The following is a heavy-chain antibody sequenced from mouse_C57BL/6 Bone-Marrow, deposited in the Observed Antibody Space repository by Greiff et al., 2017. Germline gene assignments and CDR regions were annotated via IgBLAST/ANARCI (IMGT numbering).Heavy chain of an antibody. CDR3: TTYGNFEFAY. J-gene: IGHJ3*01. Sequence: DVQLVESGAELVRPGASVKLSCTASGFNIKDDYMHWVKQRPEQGLEWIGWIDPENGDTEYASKFQGKATITADTSSNTAYLRLSSLTSEDTAVYYCTTYGNFEFAYWGQGTLVTVSA. D-gene: IGHD2-10*02. CDR1: GFNIKDDY. CDR2: IDPENGDT. V-gene: IGHV14-4*01.